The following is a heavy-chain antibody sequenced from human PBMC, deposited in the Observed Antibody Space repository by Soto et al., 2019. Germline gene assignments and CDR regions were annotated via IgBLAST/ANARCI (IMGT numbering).Heavy chain of an antibody. D-gene: IGHD3-3*02. J-gene: IGHJ6*02. V-gene: IGHV1-69*05. CDR2: IIPIFPTP. CDR1: GGTFGNSA. Sequence: QVQLVQSGAEVKKPGSSVTVSCKASGGTFGNSAISWVRQAPGQGLEWMGGIIPIFPTPDYAQKFQGRATITPPASTTTAYMELTSLRSEATAAYYSARDKDPQLLAGTSYSGIDLWGQRTTVTVSS. CDR3: ARDKDPQLLAGTSYSGIDL.